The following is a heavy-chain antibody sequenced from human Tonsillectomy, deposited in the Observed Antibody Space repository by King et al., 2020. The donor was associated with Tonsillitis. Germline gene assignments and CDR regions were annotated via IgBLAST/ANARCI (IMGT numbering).Heavy chain of an antibody. CDR3: AKVSDFWKGYGMDV. CDR1: GFTFDDYA. D-gene: IGHD3-3*01. J-gene: IGHJ6*02. V-gene: IGHV3-9*01. Sequence: VQLVESGGGLVQPGRSLRLSCAASGFTFDDYAMHWVRQAPGKGLEGVSGINWNSGSIGYADSVKGRFTISRDNAKNSLYLQMNSLRAEDTALYYCAKVSDFWKGYGMDVWGQGTTVTVSS. CDR2: INWNSGSI.